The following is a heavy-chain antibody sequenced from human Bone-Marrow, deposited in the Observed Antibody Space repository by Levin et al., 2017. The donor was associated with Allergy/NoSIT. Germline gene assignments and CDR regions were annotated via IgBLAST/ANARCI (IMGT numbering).Heavy chain of an antibody. J-gene: IGHJ5*02. V-gene: IGHV4-31*03. CDR2: ISTGGNT. CDR3: AGEGGFDGWLDP. CDR1: GGSITSGGYS. D-gene: IGHD3-16*01. Sequence: PSETLSLTCTVSGGSITSGGYSWSWIRQLPGKGLEWIGLISTGGNTKYNSSLKSRITISIDTSNNQFSLKVTSVTAADTAMYYCAGEGGFDGWLDPWGQGILVTVSS.